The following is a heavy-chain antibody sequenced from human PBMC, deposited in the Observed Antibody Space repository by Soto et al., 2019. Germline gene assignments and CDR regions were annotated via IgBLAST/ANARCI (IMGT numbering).Heavy chain of an antibody. CDR3: TTDLQAYCDGNTCYEGNYYYDDMDV. D-gene: IGHD2-21*01. CDR1: GFSFRNAW. Sequence: GGSLRLSCAASGFSFRNAWMSWVRQAPGKGLEWVGHIKSQGDGGTRDYAAPVKGRFTISRDDSKNTLFLQMNSLKNEDTAVYFCTTDLQAYCDGNTCYEGNYYYDDMDVCGQGPAVTVYS. V-gene: IGHV3-15*01. CDR2: IKSQGDGGTR. J-gene: IGHJ6*02.